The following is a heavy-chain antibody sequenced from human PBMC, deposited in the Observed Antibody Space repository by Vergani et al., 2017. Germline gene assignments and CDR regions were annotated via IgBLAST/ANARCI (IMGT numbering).Heavy chain of an antibody. V-gene: IGHV3-15*01. CDR1: GITFKKAW. Sequence: EVRVVESGGGLIKPGGSLRLSCVVSGITFKKAWINWVRQAPGKGLEWIGRIRSKNDGGTADYAAPLKGRFTISRDDSKDSAFLLVNNLKTEDTAVYFCYTDYHDYWGQGTLVTVSS. CDR2: IRSKNDGGTA. CDR3: YTDYHDY. D-gene: IGHD2-2*02. J-gene: IGHJ4*02.